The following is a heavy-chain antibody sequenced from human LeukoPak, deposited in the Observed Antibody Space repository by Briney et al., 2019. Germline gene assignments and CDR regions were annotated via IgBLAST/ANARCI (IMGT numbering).Heavy chain of an antibody. Sequence: ASVKVSCKASGYTFTSYGISWVRQAPGQGLEWMGWISAYYGNTNYAQKLQGRVTMTTDTSTSTAYMELRSLRSDDTAVYYCARFDYYDSSGYPDYWGRGTLVTVSS. CDR3: ARFDYYDSSGYPDY. CDR2: ISAYYGNT. CDR1: GYTFTSYG. J-gene: IGHJ4*02. V-gene: IGHV1-18*01. D-gene: IGHD3-22*01.